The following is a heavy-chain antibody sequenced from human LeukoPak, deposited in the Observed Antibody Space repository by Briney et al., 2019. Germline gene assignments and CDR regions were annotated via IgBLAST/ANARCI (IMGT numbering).Heavy chain of an antibody. CDR2: IRSDSATI. CDR3: AHLGTADY. D-gene: IGHD7-27*01. CDR1: GFSFTSYS. V-gene: IGHV3-48*02. Sequence: GGSLRLSCVASGFSFTSYSMNWVRQAPGKGLEWISYIRSDSATIYYADSVRGRFTISKDNAKSSLHLQVNSLRDEDTAVYYCAHLGTADYWGQGILVTVSS. J-gene: IGHJ4*02.